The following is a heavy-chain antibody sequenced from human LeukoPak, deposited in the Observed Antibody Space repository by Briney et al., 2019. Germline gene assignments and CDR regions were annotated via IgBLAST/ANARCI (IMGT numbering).Heavy chain of an antibody. J-gene: IGHJ4*02. CDR1: GFTFSSYS. D-gene: IGHD3-10*01. V-gene: IGHV3-48*01. CDR2: ISGRSSTK. CDR3: ARVRLDSGTYSLYY. Sequence: PGGSLRLSCAASGFTFSSYSMNWVRQAPGKGLEWVSYISGRSSTKYYADSVKGRFTISRDNAKNSLYLQMNSLRVEDTAVYYCARVRLDSGTYSLYYWGQGTLVTVSS.